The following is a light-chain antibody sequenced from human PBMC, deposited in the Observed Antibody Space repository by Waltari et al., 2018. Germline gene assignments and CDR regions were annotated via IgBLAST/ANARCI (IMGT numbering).Light chain of an antibody. V-gene: IGLV4-69*01. CDR1: SGHSSYA. CDR2: LNSDGSH. CDR3: QTWGTVL. Sequence: QLVLTQSPSASASLGASVKLTCTLSSGHSSYAIAWHQQQPEKGPRFWMKLNSDGSHSKGDGIPDRFSGSSSGAERYLTISSLQSEDEADYYCQTWGTVLFGGGTKLTVL. J-gene: IGLJ2*01.